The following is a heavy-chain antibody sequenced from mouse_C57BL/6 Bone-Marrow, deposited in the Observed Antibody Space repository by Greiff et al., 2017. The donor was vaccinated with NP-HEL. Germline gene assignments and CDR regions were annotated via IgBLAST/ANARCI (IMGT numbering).Heavy chain of an antibody. CDR2: IHPNSGST. CDR3: ARRYYDSWFAY. Sequence: QVQLQQSGAELVKPGASVKLSCKASGYTFTSYWMHWVKQRPGQGLEWIGMIHPNSGSTNYNEKFKSKATLTVDKSSSTAYMQLSSLTSEDSAVYYCARRYYDSWFAYWGQGTLVTVSA. D-gene: IGHD2-4*01. V-gene: IGHV1-64*01. CDR1: GYTFTSYW. J-gene: IGHJ3*01.